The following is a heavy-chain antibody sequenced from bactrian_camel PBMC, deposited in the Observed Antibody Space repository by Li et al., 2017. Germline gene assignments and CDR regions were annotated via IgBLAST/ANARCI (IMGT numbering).Heavy chain of an antibody. CDR2: ISNTGRYT. D-gene: IGHD2*01. CDR3: VADTIMNAPPRADYDY. Sequence: VQLVESGGGSVQAGGSLRIACKLSGEYRHLCLGWFRQAPGKGLEWVSTISNTGRYTSYADSVKGRFTISRDTAEKTLYLQMNSLKPEDTAVYYCVADTIMNAPPRADYDYWGQGTQVTVS. J-gene: IGHJ4*01. CDR1: GEYRHLC. V-gene: IGHV3S42*01.